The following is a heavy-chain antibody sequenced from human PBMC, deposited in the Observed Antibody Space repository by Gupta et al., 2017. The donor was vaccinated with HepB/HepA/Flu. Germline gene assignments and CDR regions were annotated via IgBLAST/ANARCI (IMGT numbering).Heavy chain of an antibody. CDR3: ERVYSSSSRHMDV. CDR1: GYTFTGYY. CDR2: INPNSGGT. V-gene: IGHV1-2*02. J-gene: IGHJ6*01. Sequence: QVQLVQSGAEVKKPGHSVKGSCKASGYTFTGYYLHWVRQAPGQGLEWMGWINPNSGGTNYAQKFQGRVTMTRDTSISTAYMELSRLRSDDTAVYYCERVYSSSSRHMDVWGQGTTVTVS. D-gene: IGHD6-6*01.